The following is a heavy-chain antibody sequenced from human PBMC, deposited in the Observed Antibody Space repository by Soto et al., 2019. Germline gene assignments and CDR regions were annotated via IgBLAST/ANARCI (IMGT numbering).Heavy chain of an antibody. Sequence: EVQLVESGGGLVQPGGSLRLSCAASGFTFSSYDMHWVRQATGKGLEWVSAIGTAGDPYYPGSVMGRFTISRENAKNSLYLQMTSLSAGDSAVYYCARGGSGYPWYFDLWGRGTLVTVSS. D-gene: IGHD3-3*01. CDR1: GFTFSSYD. CDR3: ARGGSGYPWYFDL. CDR2: IGTAGDP. J-gene: IGHJ2*01. V-gene: IGHV3-13*05.